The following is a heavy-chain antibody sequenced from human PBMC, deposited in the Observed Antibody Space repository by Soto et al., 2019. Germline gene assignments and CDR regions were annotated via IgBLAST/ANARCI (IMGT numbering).Heavy chain of an antibody. CDR1: GFSLTTSGVG. V-gene: IGHV2-5*01. CDR3: AHSAIYTSNWFYFDQ. D-gene: IGHD6-13*01. J-gene: IGHJ4*02. Sequence: CPTLVNPTQTLTLTCTFSGFSLTTSGVGVGWIRQPPGKALEWLALIYWNDVKRYSPSLKSRLTITKDTSKNQVVLTVTNMDPVDTATYSCAHSAIYTSNWFYFDQWGQGTLVTVSS. CDR2: IYWNDVK.